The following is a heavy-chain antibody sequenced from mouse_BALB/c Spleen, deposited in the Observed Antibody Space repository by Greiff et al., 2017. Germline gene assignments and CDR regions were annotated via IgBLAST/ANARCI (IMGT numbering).Heavy chain of an antibody. J-gene: IGHJ4*01. CDR3: ARLHYYAMDY. Sequence: EVHLVESGGGLVQPGGSLKLSCAASGFTFSSYTMSWVRQTPEKRLEWVAYISNGGGSTYYPVTVKGRFTISRDNAKNTLYLQMSSLKSEDTAMYYCARLHYYAMDYWGQGTSVTVSS. V-gene: IGHV5-12-2*01. CDR2: ISNGGGST. CDR1: GFTFSSYT.